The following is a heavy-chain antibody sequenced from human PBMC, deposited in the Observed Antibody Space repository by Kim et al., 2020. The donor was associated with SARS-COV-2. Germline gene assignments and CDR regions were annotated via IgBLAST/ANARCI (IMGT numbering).Heavy chain of an antibody. D-gene: IGHD5-18*01. V-gene: IGHV3-30*18. CDR2: LSDDGSNK. CDR1: GFTFSTYA. Sequence: GGSLRLSCAASGFTFSTYAMHWIRQAPGKRLEWVAVLSDDGSNKYYADSVKGRFTISRDNSKNTLYLQMNSLRAEDTSLYYCAKGAFSYGTIDYWCQVTLVSVSS. J-gene: IGHJ4*02. CDR3: AKGAFSYGTIDY.